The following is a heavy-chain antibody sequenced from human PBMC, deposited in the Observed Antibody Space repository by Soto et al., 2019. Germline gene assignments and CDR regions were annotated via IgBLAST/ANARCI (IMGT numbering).Heavy chain of an antibody. D-gene: IGHD3-3*01. J-gene: IGHJ6*02. V-gene: IGHV4-30-4*01. CDR2: IYYSGST. Sequence: SETLSLTCTVSGGSISSCDYYWVWIRQPPGKGLEWIGYIYYSGSTYYNPSLKSRVTISVNTSKNQFSLKLSSVTAADTAVYYCARDNILGILYSGMDVWGQGTTVTVSS. CDR1: GGSISSCDYY. CDR3: ARDNILGILYSGMDV.